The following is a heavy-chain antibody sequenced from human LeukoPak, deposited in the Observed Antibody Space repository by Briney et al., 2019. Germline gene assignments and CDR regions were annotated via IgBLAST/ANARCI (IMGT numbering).Heavy chain of an antibody. CDR1: GGTFSSYA. CDR2: IIPIFGTA. Sequence: ASVKVSRKASGGTFSSYAISWVRQAPGQGLEWMGGIIPIFGTANYAQKFQGRVTITADESTSTAYMELSSLRSEDTAVYYCARDGERGAPFDYWGQGTLVTVSS. D-gene: IGHD7-27*01. CDR3: ARDGERGAPFDY. V-gene: IGHV1-69*13. J-gene: IGHJ4*02.